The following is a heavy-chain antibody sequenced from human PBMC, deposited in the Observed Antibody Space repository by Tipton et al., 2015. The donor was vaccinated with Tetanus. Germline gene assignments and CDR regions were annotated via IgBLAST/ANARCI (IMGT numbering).Heavy chain of an antibody. D-gene: IGHD3-22*01. J-gene: IGHJ6*02. Sequence: QLVQSGAEVKKPGESLKISCKGSGYSFTTYWIGWVRQMPGKGLEWMGIIHPADSETRYSPSFQGQVTISADKSISIAYLQWSSLKASDTAMYYCARALRYDSSGYYLGGTYYGMDVWGQGTTVTVSS. CDR3: ARALRYDSSGYYLGGTYYGMDV. CDR2: IHPADSET. CDR1: GYSFTTYW. V-gene: IGHV5-51*03.